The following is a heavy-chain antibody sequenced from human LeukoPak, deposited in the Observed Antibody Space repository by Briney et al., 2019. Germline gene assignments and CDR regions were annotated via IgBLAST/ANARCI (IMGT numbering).Heavy chain of an antibody. J-gene: IGHJ6*02. V-gene: IGHV3-23*03. CDR1: GFTFSSYA. Sequence: QPGGSLRLSCAASGFTFSSYAMSWVRQAPGKGLEWVSIIYSGGSTYYADSVKGRFTISRDDSKNTLYLQMNSLRAEDTAVYYCARVPIASSSGDYRYGMDVWGQGTTVTVSS. D-gene: IGHD6-6*01. CDR3: ARVPIASSSGDYRYGMDV. CDR2: IYSGGST.